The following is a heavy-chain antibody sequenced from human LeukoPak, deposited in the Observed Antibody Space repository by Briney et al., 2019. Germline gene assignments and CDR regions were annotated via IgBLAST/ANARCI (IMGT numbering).Heavy chain of an antibody. Sequence: TSVKVSCTASGYTFTGYYMHWVRQAPGQGLGWMGWINPNSGGTNYAQKFQGRVTMTRDTSISTAYMELSSLRSDDTAVYYCARDLGTTVTQNWFDPWGQGTLVTVSS. CDR1: GYTFTGYY. D-gene: IGHD4-17*01. CDR3: ARDLGTTVTQNWFDP. CDR2: INPNSGGT. J-gene: IGHJ5*02. V-gene: IGHV1-2*02.